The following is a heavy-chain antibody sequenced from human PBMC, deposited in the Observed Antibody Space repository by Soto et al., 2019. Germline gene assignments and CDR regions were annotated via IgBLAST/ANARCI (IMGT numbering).Heavy chain of an antibody. D-gene: IGHD6-6*01. CDR2: IWYDGSNK. CDR3: ARNQRIAAWLPAY. Sequence: QVQLVESGGGVVQPGRSLRLSCAASGFTFSSYGMHWVRQAPGKGLEWVAVIWYDGSNKYYADSVKGRFTISRDNSKNTLYLQMNSLRAEDTAVYYCARNQRIAAWLPAYWGQGTLVTVSS. J-gene: IGHJ4*02. CDR1: GFTFSSYG. V-gene: IGHV3-33*01.